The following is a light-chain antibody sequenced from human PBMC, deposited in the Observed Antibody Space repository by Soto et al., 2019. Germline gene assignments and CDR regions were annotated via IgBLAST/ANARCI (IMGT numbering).Light chain of an antibody. CDR1: SSDVGAYNY. Sequence: QSALTQPPSASGSPGQSVTISCTGASSDVGAYNYVSWYQQHPGKAPKLMIYEVTKRPSGVPDRFSGSKSGNTASLTVSGLQAEDEADYYCSSYADSYNFHVLFGGGTKVTVL. CDR2: EVT. J-gene: IGLJ3*02. V-gene: IGLV2-8*01. CDR3: SSYADSYNFHVL.